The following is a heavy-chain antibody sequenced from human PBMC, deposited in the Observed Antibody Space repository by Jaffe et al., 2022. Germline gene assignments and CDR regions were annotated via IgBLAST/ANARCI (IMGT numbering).Heavy chain of an antibody. CDR1: GGSISSYY. CDR3: ARDSSRYYYYMDV. J-gene: IGHJ6*03. CDR2: IYYSGST. V-gene: IGHV4-59*01. D-gene: IGHD6-13*01. Sequence: QVQLQESGPGLVKPSETLSLTCTVSGGSISSYYWSWIRQPPGKGLEWIGYIYYSGSTNYNPSLKSRVTISVDTSKNQFSLKLSSVTAADTAVYYCARDSSRYYYYMDVWGKGTTVTVSS.